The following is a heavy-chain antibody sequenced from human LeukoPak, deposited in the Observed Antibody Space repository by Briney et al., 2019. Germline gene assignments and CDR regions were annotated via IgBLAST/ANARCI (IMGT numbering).Heavy chain of an antibody. D-gene: IGHD6-19*01. J-gene: IGHJ4*02. CDR2: ISGSGGST. CDR1: GFTFSSYA. CDR3: AKVGKRYSSGWYDY. V-gene: IGHV3-23*01. Sequence: GGSLRLSCAASGFTFSSYAISWVRQAPGKGLEWVSAISGSGGSTYYADSVKGRFTISRDNSKNTLYLQMNSLRAEDTAVYYCAKVGKRYSSGWYDYWGQGTLVTVSS.